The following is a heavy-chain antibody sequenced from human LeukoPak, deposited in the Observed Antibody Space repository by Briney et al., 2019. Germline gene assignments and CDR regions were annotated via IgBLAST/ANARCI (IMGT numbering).Heavy chain of an antibody. J-gene: IGHJ4*02. D-gene: IGHD3-22*01. V-gene: IGHV3-30*04. Sequence: GGSPRLSCAASGFTFSSYAMHWVRQAPGKGLEWVAVISYDGSNKYYADSVKGRFTISRDNSKNTLYLQMNSLRAEDTAVYYCARAPDSSGYYFDYWGQGTLVTVSS. CDR2: ISYDGSNK. CDR3: ARAPDSSGYYFDY. CDR1: GFTFSSYA.